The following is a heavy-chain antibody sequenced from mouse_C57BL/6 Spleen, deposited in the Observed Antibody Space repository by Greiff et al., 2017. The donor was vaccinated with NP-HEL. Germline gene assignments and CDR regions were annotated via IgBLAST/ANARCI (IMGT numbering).Heavy chain of an antibody. CDR1: GFTFSDYG. J-gene: IGHJ3*01. D-gene: IGHD2-5*01. CDR3: ARQGYSNYPFAY. CDR2: ISSGSSTI. Sequence: EVQRVESGGGLVKPGGSLKLSCAASGFTFSDYGMHWVRQAPEKGLEWVAYISSGSSTIYYADTVKGRFTISRDNAKNTLFLQMTSLRSEDTAMYYCARQGYSNYPFAYWGQGTLVTVSA. V-gene: IGHV5-17*01.